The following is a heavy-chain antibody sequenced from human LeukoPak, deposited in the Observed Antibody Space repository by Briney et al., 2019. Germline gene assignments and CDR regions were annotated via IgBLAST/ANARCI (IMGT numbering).Heavy chain of an antibody. J-gene: IGHJ4*02. CDR2: IYYSGST. CDR1: GGSISTSSYS. V-gene: IGHV4-39*01. D-gene: IGHD6-19*01. CDR3: ARFLAGMRGYYFDY. Sequence: SETLSLTCAASGGSISTSSYSWGWIRQPPGKGLEWIGSIYYSGSTYYNPSLKSRVTISVDTSKNQLSLKLTSVTAADTAVYYCARFLAGMRGYYFDYWGQGTLVTVSS.